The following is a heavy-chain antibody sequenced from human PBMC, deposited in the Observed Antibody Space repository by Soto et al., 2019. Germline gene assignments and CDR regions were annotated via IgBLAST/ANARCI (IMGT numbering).Heavy chain of an antibody. V-gene: IGHV1-18*01. Sequence: QVHLVQSGAEVKKPGASVKVSCKGSGYGFTTYGTTWVRQAPGQGLEWMALISAHNGNTNYAQKLQGRVTVTRDTSTSTAYMELRSLRSDDTAVYYCARGRYGDYWGQGALVTVSS. CDR1: GYGFTTYG. J-gene: IGHJ4*02. CDR2: ISAHNGNT. D-gene: IGHD1-1*01. CDR3: ARGRYGDY.